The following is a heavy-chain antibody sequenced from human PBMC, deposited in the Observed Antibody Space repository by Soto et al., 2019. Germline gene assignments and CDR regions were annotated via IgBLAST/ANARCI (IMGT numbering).Heavy chain of an antibody. J-gene: IGHJ6*02. D-gene: IGHD3-22*01. Sequence: GGSLRLSCAASRFTFSSYGMYWVRQAPGKGLEWVAIISYDGSNKYYADSVKGRFTISRDNSKNTLYLQMNSLSGEDTAIYYCAKARVSSGYFHYYGMDVWGQGTTVTVSS. CDR1: RFTFSSYG. CDR2: ISYDGSNK. V-gene: IGHV3-30*18. CDR3: AKARVSSGYFHYYGMDV.